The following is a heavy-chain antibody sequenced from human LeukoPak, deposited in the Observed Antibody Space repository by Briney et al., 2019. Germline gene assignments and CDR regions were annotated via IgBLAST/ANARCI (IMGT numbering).Heavy chain of an antibody. CDR1: GFTFSNYW. V-gene: IGHV3-74*01. CDR2: INPDGNST. J-gene: IGHJ6*02. Sequence: GGSLRLSCAASGFTFSNYWMHWVRQAPGRGLAWVSRINPDGNSTIYADSVKGRFTISRDNAKNTLYLQMNSLRAEDTAVYYCARSNYYYGMDVWGQGTTVTVSS. CDR3: ARSNYYYGMDV.